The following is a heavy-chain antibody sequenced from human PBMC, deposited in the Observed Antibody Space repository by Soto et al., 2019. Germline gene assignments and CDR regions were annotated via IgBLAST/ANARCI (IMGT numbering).Heavy chain of an antibody. Sequence: SETLSLTSHVSGGSIGSGGYYWSWIRQHPGKGLEWIGYIYYSGTTYYNPSLKSRLTISVDTSKNQFSLKLSSVAAADTAVYYCASQATGWYPDYWGQGTLVTVSS. CDR1: GGSIGSGGYY. CDR2: IYYSGTT. J-gene: IGHJ4*02. CDR3: ASQATGWYPDY. D-gene: IGHD6-19*01. V-gene: IGHV4-31*03.